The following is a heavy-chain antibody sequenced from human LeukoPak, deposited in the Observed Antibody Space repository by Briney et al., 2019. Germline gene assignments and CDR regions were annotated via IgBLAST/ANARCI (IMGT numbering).Heavy chain of an antibody. D-gene: IGHD5-12*01. CDR1: GGSISSYY. J-gene: IGHJ4*02. CDR2: IYYSGST. V-gene: IGHV4-59*08. CDR3: ASSSGYDSTVLDY. Sequence: SEALSLTCTVSGGSISSYYWSWIRQPPGKGLEWIGYIYYSGSTNYNPSLKSRVTISVDTSKNQFSLKLSSVTAADTAVYYCASSSGYDSTVLDYWGQGTLVTVSS.